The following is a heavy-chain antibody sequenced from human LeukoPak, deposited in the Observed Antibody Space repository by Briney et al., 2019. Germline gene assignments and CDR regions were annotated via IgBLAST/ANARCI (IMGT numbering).Heavy chain of an antibody. CDR1: GGSISNYH. V-gene: IGHV4-59*01. Sequence: ETLSLTCTVSGGSISNYHWSWIRQPPGKGLGWIGYIYYRGSTKYNSSLESRVTISVDMSKNRFSLKLNSVTAADTAVYYCVRVQADGHSDIWGQGTMVTVSS. J-gene: IGHJ3*02. CDR2: IYYRGST. CDR3: VRVQADGHSDI. D-gene: IGHD5-24*01.